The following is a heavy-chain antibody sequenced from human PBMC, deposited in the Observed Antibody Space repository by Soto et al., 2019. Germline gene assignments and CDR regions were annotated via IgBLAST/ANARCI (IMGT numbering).Heavy chain of an antibody. Sequence: QVQLVESGGGVVQPGRSLRLSCAASRFTFSNYAMHWVRQAPGKGLDWVAVISSDETTKYYADSVKGRFTITRDNSKNTLYLQMNSLRTHDTAMYNGARRIDRDTSPGASPRGVLLDSWGQGTLVTVYS. D-gene: IGHD1-26*01. CDR2: ISSDETTK. V-gene: IGHV3-30-3*01. CDR1: RFTFSNYA. J-gene: IGHJ4*02. CDR3: ARRIDRDTSPGASPRGVLLDS.